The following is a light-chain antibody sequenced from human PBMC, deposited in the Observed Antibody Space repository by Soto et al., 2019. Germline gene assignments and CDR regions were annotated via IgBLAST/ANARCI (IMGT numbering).Light chain of an antibody. CDR2: DAS. CDR1: QDITNF. CDR3: QQYDKFRRFT. J-gene: IGKJ3*01. Sequence: DIQMTQSPSSLSPSVGDRVTITCQASQDITNFLNWYQQKPGKAPKLLIYDASNLQTGVPSRFSGSGSGTDFTFTISSIQPEDSATYYCQQYDKFRRFTFGPGTTVDLK. V-gene: IGKV1-33*01.